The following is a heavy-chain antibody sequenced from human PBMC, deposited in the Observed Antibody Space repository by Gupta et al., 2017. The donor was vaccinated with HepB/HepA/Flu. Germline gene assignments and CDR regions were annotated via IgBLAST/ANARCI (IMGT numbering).Heavy chain of an antibody. D-gene: IGHD4-11*01. Sequence: QVQLQESGPGLVKPSETLSLTCTVSGGSISSYYWSWIRQPPGKGLEWIGYIYYSGSTNYNPAVKSRVTISVDTAKNQFSLKLTSVTAADTAVYYCARGGATLTTRGLFDPGGQGTLVTIAS. CDR1: GGSISSYY. V-gene: IGHV4-59*01. CDR3: ARGGATLTTRGLFDP. CDR2: IYYSGST. J-gene: IGHJ5*02.